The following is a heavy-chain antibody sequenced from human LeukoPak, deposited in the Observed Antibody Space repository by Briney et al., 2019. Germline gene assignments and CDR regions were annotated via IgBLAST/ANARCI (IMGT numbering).Heavy chain of an antibody. CDR2: ISSSGSTI. V-gene: IGHV3-48*03. Sequence: GGSLRLSCAASGFTFSSYEMNWVRQAPGKGLEWVSYISSSGSTIYYADSVKGRFTISRDNAKNSLYLQMNSLRAEDTAVYYCARDLGPIAARPSDYWGQGTLVTVSS. CDR1: GFTFSSYE. D-gene: IGHD6-6*01. J-gene: IGHJ4*02. CDR3: ARDLGPIAARPSDY.